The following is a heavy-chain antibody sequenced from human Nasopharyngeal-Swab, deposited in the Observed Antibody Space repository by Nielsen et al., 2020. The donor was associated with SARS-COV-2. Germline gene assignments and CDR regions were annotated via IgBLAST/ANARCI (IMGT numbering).Heavy chain of an antibody. D-gene: IGHD5-18*01. V-gene: IGHV1-18*01. CDR3: AREPPPEAWIQLWGDYYHGMDV. J-gene: IGHJ6*02. CDR1: GGTFSSYA. CDR2: ISAYNGNT. Sequence: ASVKVSCKASGGTFSSYAISWVRQAPGQGLEWMGWISAYNGNTNYAQKLQGRVTMTTDTSTSTAYMELRSLRSDDTAVYYCAREPPPEAWIQLWGDYYHGMDVWGQGTTVTSP.